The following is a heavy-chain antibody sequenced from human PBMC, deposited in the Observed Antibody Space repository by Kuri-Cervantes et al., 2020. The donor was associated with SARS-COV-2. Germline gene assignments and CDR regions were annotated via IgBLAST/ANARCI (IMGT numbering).Heavy chain of an antibody. D-gene: IGHD2-15*01. Sequence: ASVKVSCKASGYTFTSYYMHWVRQAPGQGLEWMGWINPNSGGTNYAQKFQGWVTMTRDTSISTAYMELSRLRSDDTAVYYCARERVGYCSGGSCYASDYYYYGMDVWGQGTTVTVSS. V-gene: IGHV1-2*04. CDR3: ARERVGYCSGGSCYASDYYYYGMDV. J-gene: IGHJ6*02. CDR2: INPNSGGT. CDR1: GYTFTSYY.